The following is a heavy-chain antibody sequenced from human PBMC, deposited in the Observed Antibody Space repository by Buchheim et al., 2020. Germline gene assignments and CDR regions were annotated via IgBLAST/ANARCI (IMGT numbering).Heavy chain of an antibody. CDR1: GFTFSSYA. CDR2: ISYDGSNK. D-gene: IGHD2-21*02. Sequence: QVQLVESGGGVVQPGRSLRLSCAASGFTFSSYAMHWVRQAPGKGLEWVAVISYDGSNKYYADSVKGRFPISRDNSKNTLYLQMNSLRAEDTAVYYCARDQHIVVVTATYYYYYGMDVWGQGTT. J-gene: IGHJ6*02. CDR3: ARDQHIVVVTATYYYYYGMDV. V-gene: IGHV3-30-3*01.